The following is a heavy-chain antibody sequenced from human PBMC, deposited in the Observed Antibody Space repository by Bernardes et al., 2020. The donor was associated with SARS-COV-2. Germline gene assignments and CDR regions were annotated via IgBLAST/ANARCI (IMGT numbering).Heavy chain of an antibody. CDR2: INEDGSQK. D-gene: IGHD2-2*01. J-gene: IGHJ4*02. CDR3: ARVPGYCSSTSCYFEDY. Sequence: GGSLRLCCAASGFTFSGFWMSWVRQAPGKGLEWVANINEDGSQKYYVGSVKGRFTISRDNAKNSLYLQMSSLRAEDTAVYYCARVPGYCSSTSCYFEDYWGQGTLVTVSS. CDR1: GFTFSGFW. V-gene: IGHV3-7*03.